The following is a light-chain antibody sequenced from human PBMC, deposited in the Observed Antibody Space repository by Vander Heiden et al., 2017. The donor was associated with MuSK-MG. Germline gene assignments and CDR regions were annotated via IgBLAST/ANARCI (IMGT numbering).Light chain of an antibody. CDR1: QSLLHRNGHNC. CDR2: LGS. V-gene: IGKV2-28*01. CDR3: RQALQTPLT. Sequence: EIVMTQSPLSLPVTPGEPASISCRSSQSLLHRNGHNCLDWYLQRPGQSPQLLIYLGSNRASGVPDRFSGSGSGTDFTLKISRVEAEDVGVYYCRQALQTPLTFGGGTKVXIK. J-gene: IGKJ4*01.